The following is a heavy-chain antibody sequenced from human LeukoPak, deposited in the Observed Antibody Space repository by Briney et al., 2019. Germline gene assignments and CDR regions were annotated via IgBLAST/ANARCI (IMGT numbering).Heavy chain of an antibody. J-gene: IGHJ4*02. CDR1: GFTFSSYS. CDR2: ITGSGGTT. V-gene: IGHV3-23*01. CDR3: AKHGYSSGWWDY. Sequence: PGGSLRLSCAASGFTFSSYSMNWVRQAPGKGLEWVSGITGSGGTTYYADSVKGRFTISRDNSKNTLYLQMNSLRAEDTAVYYCAKHGYSSGWWDYWGQGTLVTVSS. D-gene: IGHD6-19*01.